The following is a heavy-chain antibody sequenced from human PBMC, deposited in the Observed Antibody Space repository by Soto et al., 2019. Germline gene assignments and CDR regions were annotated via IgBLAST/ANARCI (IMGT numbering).Heavy chain of an antibody. D-gene: IGHD3-16*01. Sequence: LSLTCTVSGVSSTSFYWSWIRQSPGKGLEWIGYIFDNGDVKYNPSLMSRLTMSIDMSKNEFSLRLKSVTAADTAMYYCARGWGSKWYYFDSWGEGTLVPVSS. CDR3: ARGWGSKWYYFDS. V-gene: IGHV4-59*01. CDR1: GVSSTSFY. J-gene: IGHJ4*02. CDR2: IFDNGDV.